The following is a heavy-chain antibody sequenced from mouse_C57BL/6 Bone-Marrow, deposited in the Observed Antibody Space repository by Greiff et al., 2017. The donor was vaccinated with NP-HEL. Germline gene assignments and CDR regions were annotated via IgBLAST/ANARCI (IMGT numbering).Heavy chain of an antibody. J-gene: IGHJ2*01. CDR3: TRGRIYDGYYDYFDY. D-gene: IGHD2-3*01. CDR1: GFTFSSYA. Sequence: EVMLVESGEGLVKPGGSLKLSCAASGFTFSSYAMSWVRQTPEKRLEWVAYISSGGDYIYYADHVKGRFTLSRDNARNTLYLQMSSLKSEDTAMYYCTRGRIYDGYYDYFDYWGQGTTLTVSS. CDR2: ISSGGDYI. V-gene: IGHV5-9-1*02.